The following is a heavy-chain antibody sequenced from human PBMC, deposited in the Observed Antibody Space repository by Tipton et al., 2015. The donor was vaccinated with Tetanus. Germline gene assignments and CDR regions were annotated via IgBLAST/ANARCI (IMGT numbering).Heavy chain of an antibody. CDR1: GGSISRGGYY. CDR3: ARDRARGARGWNYFDY. D-gene: IGHD1-26*01. V-gene: IGHV4-31*03. J-gene: IGHJ4*02. Sequence: TLSLTCTVSGGSISRGGYYWTWIRQHPGKGMEWIGHIYFSGSTYYNPSLKSRVPISVDTSKNQFSLKLNSVTAADTADYYCARDRARGARGWNYFDYWGQGTLVTVSS. CDR2: IYFSGST.